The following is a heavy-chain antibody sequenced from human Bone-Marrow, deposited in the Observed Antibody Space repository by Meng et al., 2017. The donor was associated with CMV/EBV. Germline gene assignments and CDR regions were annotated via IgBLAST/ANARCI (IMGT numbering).Heavy chain of an antibody. CDR3: ARAHKDYGSGSYYKANYYYYGMDV. CDR1: GCSISVYY. CDR2: IHYSGST. D-gene: IGHD3-10*01. V-gene: IGHV4-59*01. Sequence: SETLSLTCSGSGCSISVYYWSWIRQPPGKGLEWIGYIHYSGSTNYNPSLKSRVTILMDPSKNQFSLKLSSVTAADTAVYSCARAHKDYGSGSYYKANYYYYGMDVWGQGTTVTVSS. J-gene: IGHJ6*02.